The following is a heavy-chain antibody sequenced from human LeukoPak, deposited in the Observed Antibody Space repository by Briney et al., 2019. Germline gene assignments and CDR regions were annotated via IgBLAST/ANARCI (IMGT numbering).Heavy chain of an antibody. CDR2: ISYDGSNK. CDR3: ARIGYYPSDFDN. Sequence: PGRSLRLSCAASGFTLSSYAMHWVRQAPGKGLEGVAVISYDGSNKYYADSVKGRFTISRDNSKNTLCLQMNSLRAEDTAVYYCARIGYYPSDFDNWGQGTLVTVSS. J-gene: IGHJ4*02. V-gene: IGHV3-30*01. CDR1: GFTLSSYA. D-gene: IGHD3-22*01.